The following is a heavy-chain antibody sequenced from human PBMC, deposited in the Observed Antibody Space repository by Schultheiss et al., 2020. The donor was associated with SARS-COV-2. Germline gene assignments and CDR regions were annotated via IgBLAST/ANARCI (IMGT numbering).Heavy chain of an antibody. CDR1: GGSISSGGYY. CDR3: ARGRSPTYYDILTGYDHYYGMDV. D-gene: IGHD3-9*01. Sequence: SETLSLTCTVSGGSISSGGYYWSWIRQHPGKGLEWIGYIYYSGSTYYNPSLKSRVTISVDTSKNQFSLQLNSVTPEDTAVYYCARGRSPTYYDILTGYDHYYGMDVWGQGTTVTVSS. CDR2: IYYSGST. J-gene: IGHJ6*02. V-gene: IGHV4-31*03.